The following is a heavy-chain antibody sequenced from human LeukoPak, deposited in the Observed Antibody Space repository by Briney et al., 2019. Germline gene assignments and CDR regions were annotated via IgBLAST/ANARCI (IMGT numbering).Heavy chain of an antibody. CDR2: INPNSGGT. V-gene: IGHV1-2*02. CDR3: ARDPYGGNSWFDP. Sequence: ASVKVSCKASGYTFTGYYTHWVRQAPGQGLEWMGWINPNSGGTNYAQKFQGRVTMTRDTSISTAYMELSRLRSDDTAVYYCARDPYGGNSWFDPWGQGTLVTVSS. D-gene: IGHD4-23*01. CDR1: GYTFTGYY. J-gene: IGHJ5*02.